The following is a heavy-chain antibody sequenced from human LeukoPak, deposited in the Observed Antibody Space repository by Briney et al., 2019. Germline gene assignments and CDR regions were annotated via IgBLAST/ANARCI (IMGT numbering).Heavy chain of an antibody. CDR2: IYYSGST. D-gene: IGHD6-13*01. CDR1: GGSISSGDYY. Sequence: SQTLSLTCTVSGGSISSGDYYWSWIRQPPGKGLEWIGYIYYSGSTYYNPSLKSRVTISVDTSKNQFSLKLSSVTAADTAVYYCARDSLAAGSFDYWGQGTLVTVSS. V-gene: IGHV4-30-4*08. CDR3: ARDSLAAGSFDY. J-gene: IGHJ4*02.